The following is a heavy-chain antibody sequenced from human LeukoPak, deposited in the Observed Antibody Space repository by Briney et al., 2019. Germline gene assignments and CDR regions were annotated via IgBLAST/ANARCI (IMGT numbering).Heavy chain of an antibody. CDR1: GGSISSYY. J-gene: IGHJ2*01. CDR2: ISNSGST. CDR3: ARDWVRYRDVWYFDL. Sequence: SETLSLTCTVSGGSISSYYWSWIRQPPGKGLEWIGYISNSGSTNYNPSLKSRVTISVDTSNNQFSLKLSSVTAADTAVYSYARDWVRYRDVWYFDLWGRGTLVTVSS. D-gene: IGHD3-9*01. V-gene: IGHV4-59*12.